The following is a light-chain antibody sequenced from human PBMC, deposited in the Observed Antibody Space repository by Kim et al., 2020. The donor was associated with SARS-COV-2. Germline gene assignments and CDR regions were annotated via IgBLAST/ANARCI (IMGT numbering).Light chain of an antibody. V-gene: IGKV1-13*02. Sequence: AIQLTQSPSSLSASVGDRVTITCRASQGISSALAWYQQKPGKPPKLLIYDASSLESGVPSRFSGSGSGTDFTLTISSLQPEDFATYYCQQFNSYPLTFGGGTKLEI. CDR1: QGISSA. J-gene: IGKJ4*01. CDR3: QQFNSYPLT. CDR2: DAS.